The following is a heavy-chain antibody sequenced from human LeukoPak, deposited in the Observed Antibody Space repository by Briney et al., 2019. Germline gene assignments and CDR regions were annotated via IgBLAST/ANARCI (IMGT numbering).Heavy chain of an antibody. Sequence: SETLSLTCAVYDESFSGYYWSWIRQPPGKGLEWIGEVNHSGSTNYSPSLKSRVTMSVDTSKNQFSLKLSSVTAADTAVYYCARDERIAVAGNYWYFDLWGRGTLVTVSS. CDR1: DESFSGYY. J-gene: IGHJ2*01. V-gene: IGHV4-34*01. D-gene: IGHD6-19*01. CDR2: VNHSGST. CDR3: ARDERIAVAGNYWYFDL.